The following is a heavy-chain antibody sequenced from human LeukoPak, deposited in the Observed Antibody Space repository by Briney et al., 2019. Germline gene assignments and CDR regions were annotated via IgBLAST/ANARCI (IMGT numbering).Heavy chain of an antibody. Sequence: GGSLRLSCAASGFTFSSYSMNWVRRPPGKGLEWVSSISSSSSYIYYADSVRGRFTISRDNSKNTLYLQMNSLRVEDTAVYYCARVGGHWGQGTLVTVSS. CDR2: ISSSSSYI. CDR1: GFTFSSYS. CDR3: ARVGGH. J-gene: IGHJ4*02. D-gene: IGHD3-10*01. V-gene: IGHV3-21*04.